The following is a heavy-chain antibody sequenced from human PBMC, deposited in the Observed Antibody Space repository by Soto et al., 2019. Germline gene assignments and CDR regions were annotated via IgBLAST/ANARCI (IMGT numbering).Heavy chain of an antibody. CDR3: ARDGGGSSWYPHYYYYGMDV. J-gene: IGHJ6*02. CDR1: GYNFTSYG. CDR2: FSACNGNT. V-gene: IGHV1-18*04. D-gene: IGHD6-13*01. Sequence: GDSVKVSCNASGYNFTSYGIRWVRQARGQGLEWLGWFSACNGNTNYAEKLQGSVTLTTDTSTSTAYLEQRSLRSDDTAVYYCARDGGGSSWYPHYYYYGMDVWGQGTTVTVSS.